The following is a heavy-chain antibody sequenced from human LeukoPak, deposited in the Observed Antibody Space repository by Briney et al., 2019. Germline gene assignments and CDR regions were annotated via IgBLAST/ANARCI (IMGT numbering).Heavy chain of an antibody. J-gene: IGHJ4*02. CDR2: MYYSGTT. Sequence: SETLSVTCTASGGSISSGGNYWSWIRQHPGTGLEWIVSMYYSGTTYYNPSLKSRVTISVDTSKNQFSLRLSSVTAADTAVYYCARDSGSYYFDFWGQGTLVTVSS. V-gene: IGHV4-31*03. D-gene: IGHD1-26*01. CDR1: GGSISSGGNY. CDR3: ARDSGSYYFDF.